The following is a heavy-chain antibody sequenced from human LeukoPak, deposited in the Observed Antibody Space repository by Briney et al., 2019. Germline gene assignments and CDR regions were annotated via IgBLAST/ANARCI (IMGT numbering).Heavy chain of an antibody. J-gene: IGHJ4*02. CDR2: IYESGTT. CDR3: ARGAWATRLGS. CDR1: GESLNSYY. V-gene: IGHV4-34*01. Sequence: SETLSLTCAVYGESLNSYYWSRVRQPPGEGLEWIGEIYESGTTKYNPSLKSRVTISMVPSKQQFSLSLNSVTAADTAVYYCARGAWATRLGSWGLGTPVIVSS. D-gene: IGHD2-15*01.